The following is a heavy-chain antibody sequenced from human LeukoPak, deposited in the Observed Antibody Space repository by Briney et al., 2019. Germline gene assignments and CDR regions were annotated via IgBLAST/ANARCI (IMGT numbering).Heavy chain of an antibody. CDR3: ASLYYYSSGSYYTSFDY. J-gene: IGHJ4*02. CDR1: GGSISSYY. Sequence: SETLSLTCTVSGGSISSYYWSWIRQPPGKGLEWIGYIYYSGSTNYNPSLKSRVTISVDTSKNQFSLKLSSVTAADTAVYYCASLYYYSSGSYYTSFDYWGQGTLVTVSS. D-gene: IGHD3-10*01. CDR2: IYYSGST. V-gene: IGHV4-59*01.